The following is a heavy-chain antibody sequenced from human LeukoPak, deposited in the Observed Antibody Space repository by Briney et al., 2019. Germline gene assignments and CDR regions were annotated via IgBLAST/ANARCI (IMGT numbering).Heavy chain of an antibody. CDR1: GFTFSSYA. CDR3: AKDLGLVPHAFDI. CDR2: ITGSGDTT. V-gene: IGHV3-23*01. J-gene: IGHJ3*02. D-gene: IGHD6-19*01. Sequence: HPGGSLRLSCAASGFTFSSYAMSWVRQAPGKGLEWVSGITGSGDTTFYADSVKGRFTISRDNSDNTLYLQMNSLRAEDTAVYYCAKDLGLVPHAFDIWGQGTMVTVSS.